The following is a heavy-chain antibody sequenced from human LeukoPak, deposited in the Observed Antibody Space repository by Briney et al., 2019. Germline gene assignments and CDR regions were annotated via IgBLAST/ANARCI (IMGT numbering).Heavy chain of an antibody. J-gene: IGHJ5*02. CDR3: ARDLGYCSFGFGLGNCNRKWFDP. Sequence: ASVKVSRKASGYTFTSSGISWVRRAHGQGVEWMGWVSTYSGNTNYAQKFQGRVTMTRDTSTNTAYMELKNLRPDDTAIYYCARDLGYCSFGFGLGNCNRKWFDPWGQGTLVSVSS. V-gene: IGHV1-18*01. CDR2: VSTYSGNT. D-gene: IGHD2-2*03. CDR1: GYTFTSSG.